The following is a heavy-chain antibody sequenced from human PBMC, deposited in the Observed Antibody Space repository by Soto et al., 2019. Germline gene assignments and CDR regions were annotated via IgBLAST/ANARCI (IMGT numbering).Heavy chain of an antibody. J-gene: IGHJ4*02. V-gene: IGHV5-10-1*01. Sequence: GESLKISCQASGYSFTTYWISWVRQMPGKGLECMGRIDPTDSYTDYGPSFQGHVTISADKSISTAYLQWSSLKASDTAIYYCARRSKAVDYWGQGTLVTVSS. D-gene: IGHD4-4*01. CDR3: ARRSKAVDY. CDR2: IDPTDSYT. CDR1: GYSFTTYW.